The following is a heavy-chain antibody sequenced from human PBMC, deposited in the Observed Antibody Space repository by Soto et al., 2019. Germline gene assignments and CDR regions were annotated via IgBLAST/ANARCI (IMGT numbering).Heavy chain of an antibody. J-gene: IGHJ6*02. CDR1: GVSITSGGYS. V-gene: IGHV4-30-2*06. CDR3: ARDYYGMDV. Sequence: PSETLSLTCTVSGVSITSGGYSWTCIRQSPGKGLEWIVYTYQSENAYDNPSLKSLVTISVDRSKNQFSLVLTSVTAADTAVYYCARDYYGMDVWGQGTTVTVSS. CDR2: TYQSENA.